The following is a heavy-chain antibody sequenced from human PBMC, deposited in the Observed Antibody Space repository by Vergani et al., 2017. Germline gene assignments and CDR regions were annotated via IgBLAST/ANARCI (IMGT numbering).Heavy chain of an antibody. J-gene: IGHJ5*02. Sequence: QVQLGQSGAEVKKPGASVKVSCKASGYTFTSYYMHWVRQAPGQGLEWMGIINPSGGSTSYAQKFQGRVTMTRDTSTSTVYMELSSLRSEDTAVYYCARDSRYCSSTSCYVGRDWFDPWGQGTLVTVSS. D-gene: IGHD2-2*01. CDR1: GYTFTSYY. CDR2: INPSGGST. V-gene: IGHV1-46*01. CDR3: ARDSRYCSSTSCYVGRDWFDP.